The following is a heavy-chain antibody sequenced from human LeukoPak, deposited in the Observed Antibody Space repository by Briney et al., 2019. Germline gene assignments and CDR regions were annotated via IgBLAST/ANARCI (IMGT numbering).Heavy chain of an antibody. CDR2: IYYSGST. V-gene: IGHV4-31*03. D-gene: IGHD3-3*01. Sequence: PSETLSLTCTVSGGSISSSGYYWSWIRQHPGKGLEWIGYIYYSGSTYYNPSLKSRVTISVDTSKNQFSLKLSSVTAADTAVYYCARTGQPQLRFLEWFRPWFDPWGQGTLVTVSS. J-gene: IGHJ5*02. CDR3: ARTGQPQLRFLEWFRPWFDP. CDR1: GGSISSSGYY.